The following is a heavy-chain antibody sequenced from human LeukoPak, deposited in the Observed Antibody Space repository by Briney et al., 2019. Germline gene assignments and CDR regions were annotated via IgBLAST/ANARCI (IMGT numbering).Heavy chain of an antibody. CDR1: GFTFSTYA. V-gene: IGHV3-33*05. D-gene: IGHD1-1*01. J-gene: IGHJ4*02. CDR2: ISYDGSTK. CDR3: ARDLSTKYSIDY. Sequence: PGRSLRLSCAASGFTFSTYAIHWVRQAPGKGLEWVAFISYDGSTKYSADSVKGRFTISRDNSKNTLSLQMNSLRAEDTAVYYCARDLSTKYSIDYWGQGTPVTVPS.